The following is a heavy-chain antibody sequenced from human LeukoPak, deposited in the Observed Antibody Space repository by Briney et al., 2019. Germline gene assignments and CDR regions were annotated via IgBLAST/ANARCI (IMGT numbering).Heavy chain of an antibody. CDR3: ARYGGSYYRHAFDI. Sequence: SETLSLTCTVSGGSISSGSYYWSWIRQPAGKGLEWIGRIYASGSTNCNPSLKSRVTISVDTSKNQFSLKLSSVTAADTAVYYCARYGGSYYRHAFDIWGQGTMVTVSS. V-gene: IGHV4-61*02. CDR1: GGSISSGSYY. D-gene: IGHD1-26*01. J-gene: IGHJ3*02. CDR2: IYASGST.